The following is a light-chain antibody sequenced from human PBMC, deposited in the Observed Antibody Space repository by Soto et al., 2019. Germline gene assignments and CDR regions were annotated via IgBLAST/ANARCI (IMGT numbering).Light chain of an antibody. CDR1: QTIRTW. J-gene: IGKJ5*01. CDR2: DAS. Sequence: DIQMTQSPSTLSASVGDRVTITCRASQTIRTWLAWYQQKPGRAPPLLISDASSLQRGVPSRFSGSGSGTEFSLTIRILQPEDFATYYCQQHNSFSLTFGHGKRLQI. V-gene: IGKV1-5*01. CDR3: QQHNSFSLT.